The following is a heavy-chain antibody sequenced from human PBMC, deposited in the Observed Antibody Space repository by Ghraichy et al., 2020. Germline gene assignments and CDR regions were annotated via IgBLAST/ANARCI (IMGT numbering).Heavy chain of an antibody. CDR2: ISSSGTTI. J-gene: IGHJ4*02. CDR3: VRDRAPEGFDY. Sequence: GGSLRLSCGASGFTFSRYDIDWVRQAPGKGLEWVSYISSSGTTIYYADSVKGRFTISRDNAKNSLNLQMNSLRAEYTAVYYCVRDRAPEGFDYWGQGTLVTVSS. V-gene: IGHV3-48*03. CDR1: GFTFSRYD.